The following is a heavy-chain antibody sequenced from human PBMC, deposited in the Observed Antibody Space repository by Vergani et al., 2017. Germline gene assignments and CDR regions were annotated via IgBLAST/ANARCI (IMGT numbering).Heavy chain of an antibody. CDR2: IYYSGST. J-gene: IGHJ6*02. CDR3: ARHDSGHYDSSYYGLDV. CDR1: GGSISSRSHF. D-gene: IGHD3-16*01. V-gene: IGHV4-39*01. Sequence: QLQLHKSGPGLVKPSETLSLTCTLSGGSISSRSHFLGWLRQTPGKGLEWIGSIYYSGSTYYNPSLKSRVSISVDTSKNQFSLKLSSVTAADAAVYYCARHDSGHYDSSYYGLDVWGQGTTVTVSS.